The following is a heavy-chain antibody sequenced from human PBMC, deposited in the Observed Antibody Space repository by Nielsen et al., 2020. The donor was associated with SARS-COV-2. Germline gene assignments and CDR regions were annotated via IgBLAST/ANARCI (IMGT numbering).Heavy chain of an antibody. V-gene: IGHV3-64*04. D-gene: IGHD6-19*01. Sequence: GSLRLSCAASGFSFSIHAMHWVRQAPGKGLEFVSVINSRGDKRYYADTVEDRFTISRDNAKNSLYLQMNSLRAEDTALYYCAKDIGYSSGGSDYWGQGTLVTVSS. J-gene: IGHJ4*02. CDR1: GFSFSIHA. CDR2: INSRGDKR. CDR3: AKDIGYSSGGSDY.